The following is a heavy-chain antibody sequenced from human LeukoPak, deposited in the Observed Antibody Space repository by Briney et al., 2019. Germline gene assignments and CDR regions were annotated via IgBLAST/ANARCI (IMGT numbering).Heavy chain of an antibody. Sequence: GTLSHTRTVSHYSPSSTFYWAWFRQPPGKGLEWIATVVRLQTVRTFKNPSLGSRVTMTLDPSHNQFSLNLTSVTASDTALYFCARVLHAPYLIDSWGQGTLVTVSS. CDR3: ARVLHAPYLIDS. J-gene: IGHJ4*02. CDR1: HYSPSSTFY. D-gene: IGHD2-8*01. CDR2: VVRLQTVRT. V-gene: IGHV4-38-2*02.